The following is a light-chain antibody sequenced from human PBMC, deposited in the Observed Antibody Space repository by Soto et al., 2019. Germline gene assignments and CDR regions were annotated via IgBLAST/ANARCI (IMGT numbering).Light chain of an antibody. V-gene: IGKV1-5*03. Sequence: DIQMTQSPSTPSASVGDRVTITCRASQSIGSWLAWYQQKPGKAPNLLIYKASSLESGVPSRFSGSGSGTEFTLTISSLQPDDFATYYCQQYNTYWTFGQGTKVEIK. J-gene: IGKJ1*01. CDR2: KAS. CDR3: QQYNTYWT. CDR1: QSIGSW.